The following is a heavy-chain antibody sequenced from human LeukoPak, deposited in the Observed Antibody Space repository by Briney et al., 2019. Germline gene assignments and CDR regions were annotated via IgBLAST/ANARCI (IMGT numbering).Heavy chain of an antibody. V-gene: IGHV3-21*01. CDR3: ARDLHSSKY. CDR1: GFTFSTYN. CDR2: IGSSSGYI. Sequence: PGGSLRLSCAASGFTFSTYNMNWVRQGPGKRLEWVSSIGSSSGYIYYADSVKGRFTISRDNAKNSLYLQMNSLRAEDTAVYYCARDLHSSKYWGQGTLVTVSS. D-gene: IGHD6-13*01. J-gene: IGHJ4*02.